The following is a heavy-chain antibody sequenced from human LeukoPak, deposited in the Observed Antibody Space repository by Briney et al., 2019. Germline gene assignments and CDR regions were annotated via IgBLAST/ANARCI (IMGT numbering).Heavy chain of an antibody. D-gene: IGHD2-21*01. CDR1: GVSSSSSY. CDR3: ARHRFASPLDS. CDR2: IFYTGDS. Sequence: SETLSLTCTVSGVSSSSSYWSWIRQPPGKGLEWIGYIFYTGDSNHNPSFKSQVSISLDTSKDQISLKLSSVTAADTAVYYCARHRFASPLDSWGQGTLVTVSS. V-gene: IGHV4-59*08. J-gene: IGHJ4*02.